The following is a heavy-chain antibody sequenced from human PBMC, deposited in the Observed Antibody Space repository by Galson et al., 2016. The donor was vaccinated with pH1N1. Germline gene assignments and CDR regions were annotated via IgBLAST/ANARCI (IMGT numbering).Heavy chain of an antibody. CDR3: AKSRSIGSADGRPFDF. CDR1: GLTFSSYA. D-gene: IGHD1-26*01. CDR2: ISGSGFTT. V-gene: IGHV3-23*01. Sequence: SLRLSCAASGLTFSSYAMSWVRQAPGKGLEWVSTISGSGFTTFFADSVKGRLTISREDAKNYLYLQMNSLRTGDTAVYYCAKSRSIGSADGRPFDFWGQGTMVTISS. J-gene: IGHJ3*01.